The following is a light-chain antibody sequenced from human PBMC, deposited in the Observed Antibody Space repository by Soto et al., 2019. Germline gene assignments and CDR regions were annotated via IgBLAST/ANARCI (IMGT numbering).Light chain of an antibody. CDR3: NSYTSSSTFV. CDR2: GVT. J-gene: IGLJ1*01. V-gene: IGLV2-14*01. CDR1: SSDVGGYNY. Sequence: QSALTQPASVSGSPGQSITISCTGTSSDVGGYNYVSWYQQHPGKAPKLMIYGVTNRPSGVSSGFSGSRSGNTASLTISGLQAEYEAEDFCNSYTSSSTFVFGTGTKLTVL.